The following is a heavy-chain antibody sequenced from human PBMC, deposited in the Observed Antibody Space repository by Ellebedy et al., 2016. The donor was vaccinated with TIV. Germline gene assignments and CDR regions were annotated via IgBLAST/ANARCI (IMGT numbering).Heavy chain of an antibody. V-gene: IGHV1-2*02. CDR1: GYRFTDYY. CDR2: TNPSSGDT. Sequence: AASVQVSCKTSGYRFTDYYMHWVRQAPGHGLEWIGWTNPSSGDTKYAQKFQARVTMTRDTSISTAYMDLTSLRSDDTAVYYCTFGSGTYTLEYWGQGTLATVSS. CDR3: TFGSGTYTLEY. J-gene: IGHJ4*02. D-gene: IGHD3-10*01.